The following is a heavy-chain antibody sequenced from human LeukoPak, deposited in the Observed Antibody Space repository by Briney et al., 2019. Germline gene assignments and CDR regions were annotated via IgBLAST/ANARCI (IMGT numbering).Heavy chain of an antibody. Sequence: GSLRLSCAASGFTFSSYAMSWVRQPPGKGLEWIGEINHSGSTNYNPSLKSRVTISVDTSKNQFSLKLSSVTAADTAVYYCARIPDCSSTSCYTWSRAYYFDYWGQRTLVTVSS. CDR3: ARIPDCSSTSCYTWSRAYYFDY. CDR1: GFTFSSYA. D-gene: IGHD2-2*02. CDR2: INHSGST. V-gene: IGHV4-34*01. J-gene: IGHJ4*02.